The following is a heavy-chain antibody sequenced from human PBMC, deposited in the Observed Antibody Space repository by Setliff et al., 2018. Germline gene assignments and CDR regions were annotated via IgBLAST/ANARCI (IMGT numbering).Heavy chain of an antibody. V-gene: IGHV1-18*01. CDR3: ARDPRVYSGFDRFRGAFNI. J-gene: IGHJ3*02. Sequence: GASVKVSCKASGYIFSTYGITWVRQAPGQGLEWMGWISANNGHTKYVQKFQGRVTMTTGTSTATAYMELRGLRSDDTAVYYCARDPRVYSGFDRFRGAFNIWGQGTMVTVSS. CDR1: GYIFSTYG. CDR2: ISANNGHT. D-gene: IGHD5-12*01.